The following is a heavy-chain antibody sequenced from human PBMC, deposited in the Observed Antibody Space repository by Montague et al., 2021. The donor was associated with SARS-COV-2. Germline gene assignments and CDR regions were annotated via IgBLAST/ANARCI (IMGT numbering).Heavy chain of an antibody. V-gene: IGHV4-39*02. J-gene: IGHJ3*01. CDR1: GGSITNNIYY. Sequence: SETLSLTYTVSGGSITNNIYYWAWIRQPPGKGLEWIGSIYHTGNSYSNPSLKSRVTISVVTSKNHFTLKLSSVTAAETAVYYCARLKRYFDSSGSPAAFDFWGQGAMVTVSS. D-gene: IGHD3-22*01. CDR3: ARLKRYFDSSGSPAAFDF. CDR2: IYHTGNS.